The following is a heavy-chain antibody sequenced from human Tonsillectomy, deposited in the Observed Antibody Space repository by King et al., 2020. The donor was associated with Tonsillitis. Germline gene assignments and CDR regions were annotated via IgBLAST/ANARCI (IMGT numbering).Heavy chain of an antibody. D-gene: IGHD5-18*01. CDR3: TKGVDGYSYGYFDY. Sequence: QLVQSGGGVVQPGRSLRLSCAASGFNFSTYGMHWVRQAPGKGLEWLAVISDDGSNKYYADSVKGRFTISRENSKNTLYLRMNFLKSEDTALYYCTKGVDGYSYGYFDYWGPGGLVSVSS. CDR1: GFNFSTYG. V-gene: IGHV3-30*18. J-gene: IGHJ4*02. CDR2: ISDDGSNK.